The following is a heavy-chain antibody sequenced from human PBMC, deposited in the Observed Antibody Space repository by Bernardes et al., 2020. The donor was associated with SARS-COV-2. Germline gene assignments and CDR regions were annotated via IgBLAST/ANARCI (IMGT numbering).Heavy chain of an antibody. CDR1: GFTFSNAW. J-gene: IGHJ4*02. Sequence: GGSLRLSCAASGFTFSNAWMSWVRQAPGKGLEWVGRIKSKTDGGTTDYAAPVKGRFTISRDDSKNTLYLQMNSLKTEDTAVYYCTTEEYYDFWSGYYKRHNYWGQGTLVTVSS. D-gene: IGHD3-3*01. CDR2: IKSKTDGGTT. V-gene: IGHV3-15*01. CDR3: TTEEYYDFWSGYYKRHNY.